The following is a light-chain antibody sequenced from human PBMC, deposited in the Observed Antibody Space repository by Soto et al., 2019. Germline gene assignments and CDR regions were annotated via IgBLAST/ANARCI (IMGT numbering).Light chain of an antibody. V-gene: IGKV3-11*01. CDR1: QSVTNS. CDR2: DAS. CDR3: QQHNSWPLT. J-gene: IGKJ4*01. Sequence: EIVLTQSPGTLSLSPGERAALFCRASQSVTNSLAWYQQKPGQAPRLLVYDASNRATGIPTRFSGSGSGTDFTLTISNLEPEDFAVYYCQQHNSWPLTFGGGTKVDIK.